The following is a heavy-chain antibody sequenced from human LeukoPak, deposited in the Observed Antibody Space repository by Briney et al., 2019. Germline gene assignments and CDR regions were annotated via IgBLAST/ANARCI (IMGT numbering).Heavy chain of an antibody. J-gene: IGHJ6*03. D-gene: IGHD3-3*02. Sequence: ASVKVSCKASGYTFTSYYMHWVRQAPRQGLEWMGWINPNSGGTNYAQKFQGRVTMTRDTSISTVYMELSRLRSDDTAVYFCASGRTIFYYYMDVWGKGTTVTVSS. CDR1: GYTFTSYY. CDR2: INPNSGGT. V-gene: IGHV1-2*02. CDR3: ASGRTIFYYYMDV.